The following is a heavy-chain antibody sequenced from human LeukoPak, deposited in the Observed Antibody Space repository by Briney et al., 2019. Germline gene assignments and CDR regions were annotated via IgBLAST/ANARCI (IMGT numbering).Heavy chain of an antibody. D-gene: IGHD3-22*01. V-gene: IGHV4-34*01. CDR1: GGSFTDYF. CDR3: ARGRIAKIVVVHSFSYVMDV. CDR2: INDYTGDT. Sequence: PSETLSLTCTVFGGSFTDYFWTWIRHSPGKGLEWIGEINDYTGDTKYNTSLNSRVSISLEKSKNPLSPELSCVSAADTAVYYCARGRIAKIVVVHSFSYVMDVWGQGTTVTVSS. J-gene: IGHJ6*02.